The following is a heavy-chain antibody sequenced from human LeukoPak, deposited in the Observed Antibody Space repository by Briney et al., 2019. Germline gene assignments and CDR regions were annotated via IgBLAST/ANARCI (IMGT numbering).Heavy chain of an antibody. J-gene: IGHJ4*02. V-gene: IGHV4-39*01. CDR2: IYYSGST. CDR3: ARSKTYRSTWNSDY. CDR1: GGSISSSSYY. Sequence: PSETLSLTCTVSGGSISSSSYYWGWIRQPPGKGLEWIGSIYYSGSTYYNPSLKSRVTISVDTSKNQFSLKLSSVTAADTAVYYCARSKTYRSTWNSDYWGQGTLVTVSS. D-gene: IGHD6-13*01.